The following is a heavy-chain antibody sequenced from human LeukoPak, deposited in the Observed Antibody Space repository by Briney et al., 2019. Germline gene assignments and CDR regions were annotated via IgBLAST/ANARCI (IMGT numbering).Heavy chain of an antibody. J-gene: IGHJ6*03. V-gene: IGHV3-49*04. D-gene: IGHD3-9*01. CDR1: GFTFGDYA. CDR2: IRSKAYGGTT. Sequence: GGSLRLSCTASGFTFGDYAMSWVRQAPGKGLEWVGFIRSKAYGGTTEYAASVKGRFTISRDDSKSIAYLQMNSLKTEDTAVYYCTRVGTYYDILTGYWAHYYYYMDVWGKGTTVTISS. CDR3: TRVGTYYDILTGYWAHYYYYMDV.